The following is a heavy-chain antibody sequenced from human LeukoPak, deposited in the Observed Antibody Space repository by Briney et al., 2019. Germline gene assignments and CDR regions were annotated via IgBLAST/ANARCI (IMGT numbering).Heavy chain of an antibody. CDR2: IYTSGST. CDR3: ARRSRNNWFDP. CDR1: GGSISSYY. J-gene: IGHJ5*02. V-gene: IGHV4-4*09. Sequence: SETLSLTCTVSGGSISSYYWSWIQQPPGKGLEWIGYIYTSGSTNYNPSLKSRVTISVDTSKNQFSLKLSSVTAADTAVYYCARRSRNNWFDPWGQGTLVTVSS.